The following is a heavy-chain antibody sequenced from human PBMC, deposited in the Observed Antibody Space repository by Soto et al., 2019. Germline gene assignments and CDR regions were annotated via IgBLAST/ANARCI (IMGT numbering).Heavy chain of an antibody. CDR2: LIGGHYCT. Sequence: PVVSRRRSCTSCVCTLHNCCISLFLQAPGKGLEWVSTLIGGHYCTAYSYSVRGRFTVSRDNSKNCLYLQMNSLGVADTAMYFCAKGQAQRDLDWLEQWGKASLVNVSS. J-gene: IGHJ4*02. CDR1: VCTLHNCC. V-gene: IGHV3-20*04. D-gene: IGHD3-22*01. CDR3: AKGQAQRDLDWLEQ.